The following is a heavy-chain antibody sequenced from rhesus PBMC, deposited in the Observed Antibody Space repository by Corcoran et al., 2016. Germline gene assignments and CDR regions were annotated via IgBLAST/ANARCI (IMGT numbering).Heavy chain of an antibody. J-gene: IGHJ5-1*01. CDR1: GVSISSN. D-gene: IGHD4-23*01. V-gene: IGHV4-147*01. Sequence: QLQLQESGPGLRKPSETLSLPFAVSGVSISSNWWIGRISGRGGSTSYNPTLTRRVPISTDTSKNQLSLKLISVTAADTAVYYCAREIGTVTTRGRNNRFDVWGPGVLVTVSS. CDR2: ISGRGGST. CDR3: AREIGTVTTRGRNNRFDV.